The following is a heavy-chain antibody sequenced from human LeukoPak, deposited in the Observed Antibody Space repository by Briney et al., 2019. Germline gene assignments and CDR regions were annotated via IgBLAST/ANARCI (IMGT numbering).Heavy chain of an antibody. V-gene: IGHV3-7*01. D-gene: IGHD2-15*01. CDR3: AREATGGSCFSSTCDYLDY. J-gene: IGHJ4*02. CDR1: GFTFSSYW. CDR2: IKEDGSEK. Sequence: PGGSLRLSCAASGFTFSSYWMSWVRQAPGKGLEWVANIKEDGSEKYYVDSVKGRFTFSRDNAKNSLYLQMNSLRADDTAVYYCAREATGGSCFSSTCDYLDYWGQGSLVTVSS.